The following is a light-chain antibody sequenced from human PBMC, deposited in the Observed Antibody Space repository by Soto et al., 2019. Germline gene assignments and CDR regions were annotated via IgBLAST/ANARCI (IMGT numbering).Light chain of an antibody. CDR1: QSVSSN. Sequence: EIVMTQSPATLSVSPGERATLSCRASQSVSSNLVWYQQKPGQAPRLLIYVASTRATGIPARFSGSGSGTEFTLTISSLQSEDFAVYYCQQYNNWRLITFGQGTRLEIK. V-gene: IGKV3-15*01. CDR3: QQYNNWRLIT. J-gene: IGKJ5*01. CDR2: VAS.